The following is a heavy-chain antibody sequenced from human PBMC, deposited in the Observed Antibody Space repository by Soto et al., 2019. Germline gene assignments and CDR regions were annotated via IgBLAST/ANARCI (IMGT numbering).Heavy chain of an antibody. D-gene: IGHD6-19*01. J-gene: IGHJ5*02. Sequence: TLSLTCNMSGDSYSISTYSWSWIRQPPGKALQWIGFIYQSGVTSYNPSLASRVSISLDRSNNQCSLKLKSVTAADTAVYFCAGMPYTSGLRFDPWGPGTLVTV. CDR3: AGMPYTSGLRFDP. CDR1: GDSYSISTYS. V-gene: IGHV4-30-2*01. CDR2: IYQSGVT.